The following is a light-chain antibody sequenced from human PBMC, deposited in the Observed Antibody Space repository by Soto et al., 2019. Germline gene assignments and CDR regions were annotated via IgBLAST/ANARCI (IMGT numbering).Light chain of an antibody. CDR2: YDS. V-gene: IGLV3-21*04. CDR3: QVWDSSSDHPVV. Sequence: SYELTQPPSVSVAPGKTARITCGGNNIGDKSVHWYQQKPGQAPVVVIYYDSDRPSGIPERFSGSNSGNTATLTISRVEAGDEADYYCQVWDSSSDHPVVFGGGTKLTVL. CDR1: NIGDKS. J-gene: IGLJ2*01.